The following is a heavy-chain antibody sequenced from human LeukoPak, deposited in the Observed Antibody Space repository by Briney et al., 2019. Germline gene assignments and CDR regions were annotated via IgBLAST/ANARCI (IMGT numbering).Heavy chain of an antibody. CDR1: GFTFSSYA. CDR3: AKDTSVVPAANFDY. V-gene: IGHV3-23*01. D-gene: IGHD2-2*01. Sequence: GGSLRLSCAASGFTFSSYAMHWVRQAPGKGLEWVSAISGSGGSTYYADSVKGRFTISRDNSKNTLYLQMNSLRAEDTAVYYCAKDTSVVPAANFDYWGQGTLVTVSS. CDR2: ISGSGGST. J-gene: IGHJ4*02.